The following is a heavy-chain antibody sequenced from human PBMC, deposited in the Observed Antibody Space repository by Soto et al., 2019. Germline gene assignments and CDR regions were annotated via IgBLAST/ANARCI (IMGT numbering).Heavy chain of an antibody. CDR1: GGSISSSRYY. Sequence: SETRSLTCTVSGGSISSSRYYGGWIRQPPGKGLEWIGRIYYSGSTYYNPSLKSRVTISVDTSKNQFSLKLSSVTAADTAVYYCARGGWSSSAAFDYWGQGTLVTVSS. D-gene: IGHD6-6*01. J-gene: IGHJ4*02. CDR2: IYYSGST. CDR3: ARGGWSSSAAFDY. V-gene: IGHV4-39*01.